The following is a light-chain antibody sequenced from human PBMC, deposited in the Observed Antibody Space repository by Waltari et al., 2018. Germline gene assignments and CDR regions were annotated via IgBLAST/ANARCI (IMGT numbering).Light chain of an antibody. Sequence: DFQMTQSPSPLSASVGDSVTITCRASQSISTYLNWYQQKPGKAPNLLIYAASSLQSGVPSRFSGSGSGTDFTLTISSLQPEDFATYYCQQSYSPLTFGGGTKVEIK. J-gene: IGKJ4*01. CDR1: QSISTY. V-gene: IGKV1-39*01. CDR3: QQSYSPLT. CDR2: AAS.